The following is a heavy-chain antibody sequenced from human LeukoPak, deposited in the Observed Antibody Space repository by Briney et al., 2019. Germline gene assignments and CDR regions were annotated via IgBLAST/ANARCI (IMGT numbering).Heavy chain of an antibody. CDR1: GYNFNSYG. V-gene: IGHV1-18*01. D-gene: IGHD3-10*01. CDR2: ISAYNGNT. J-gene: IGHJ6*03. CDR3: TRHFGVYYYYFYMDA. Sequence: ASVKVSCKASGYNFNSYGISWVRQAPGQGLEWMGWISAYNGNTNYGQSFQGRVTMTTDTSTSTAYVELRSLRSDDTAVYYCTRHFGVYYYYFYMDAWGKGTTVTVSS.